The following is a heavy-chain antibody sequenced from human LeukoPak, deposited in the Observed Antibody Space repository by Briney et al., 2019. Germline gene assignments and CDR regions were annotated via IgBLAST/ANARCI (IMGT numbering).Heavy chain of an antibody. D-gene: IGHD4-17*01. CDR2: IIPIFGTA. CDR1: GGTFSSYA. Sequence: SVKVSCKASGGTFSSYAISWVRQAPGQGLEWMGGIIPIFGTANYAQKFQGRVTITADESTSTAYMELSSLRSEDTAVYYCARNNRTTVTTIPKYNWFDPWGQGTLVTVSS. V-gene: IGHV1-69*13. J-gene: IGHJ5*02. CDR3: ARNNRTTVTTIPKYNWFDP.